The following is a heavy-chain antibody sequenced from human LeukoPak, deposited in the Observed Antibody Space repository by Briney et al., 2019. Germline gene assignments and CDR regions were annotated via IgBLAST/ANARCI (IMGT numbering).Heavy chain of an antibody. Sequence: PGGSLRLSCAASGFTFSDSGMHWVRQASGKGLEWVGHIRSKADSYATVYAASVKGRFTITRDDSENTAYLQMNSLKTEDTAVYYCATFSSGSYSAYWGQGTLVTVSS. D-gene: IGHD1-26*01. J-gene: IGHJ4*02. V-gene: IGHV3-73*01. CDR1: GFTFSDSG. CDR3: ATFSSGSYSAY. CDR2: IRSKADSYAT.